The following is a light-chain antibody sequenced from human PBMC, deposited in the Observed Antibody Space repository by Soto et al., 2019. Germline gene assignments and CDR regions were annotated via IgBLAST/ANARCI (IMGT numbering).Light chain of an antibody. Sequence: DIQMTQSPSYLSASAGDRVTITCRASQSISSYLNWYQQKPGKAPKLLIYAASSLQSGVPSRFSGSGSGTDFTLTISSLQPEDFATYYCQHSYSTLTFGGGTKVEIK. CDR3: QHSYSTLT. CDR1: QSISSY. J-gene: IGKJ4*01. CDR2: AAS. V-gene: IGKV1-39*01.